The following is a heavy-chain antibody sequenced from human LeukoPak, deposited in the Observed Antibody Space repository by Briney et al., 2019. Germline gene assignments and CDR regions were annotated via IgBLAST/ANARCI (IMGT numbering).Heavy chain of an antibody. CDR3: ARGRLSKLLPYNWFDP. Sequence: SETLSFTCTVSGGSISSYYWSWIRQPPGKGLEWIGYIYCSGSTNYNPSLKSRVTISVDTSKNQFSLKLSSVTAADTAVYYCARGRLSKLLPYNWFDPWGQGTLVTVSS. CDR2: IYCSGST. CDR1: GGSISSYY. V-gene: IGHV4-59*01. J-gene: IGHJ5*02. D-gene: IGHD3-10*01.